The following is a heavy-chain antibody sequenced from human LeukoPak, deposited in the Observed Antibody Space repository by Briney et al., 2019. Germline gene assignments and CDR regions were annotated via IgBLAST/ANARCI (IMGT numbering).Heavy chain of an antibody. J-gene: IGHJ6*03. D-gene: IGHD3-3*01. Sequence: ASVKVSCKASGYTFTGYYMHWVRQAPGQGLEWMGWINPNSGGTNYAQKFQGRVTMTRDTSISTACMELSRLRSDDTAVYYCARSYYDFWSGYYSDYYYMDVWGKGTTVTVSS. CDR1: GYTFTGYY. CDR2: INPNSGGT. CDR3: ARSYYDFWSGYYSDYYYMDV. V-gene: IGHV1-2*02.